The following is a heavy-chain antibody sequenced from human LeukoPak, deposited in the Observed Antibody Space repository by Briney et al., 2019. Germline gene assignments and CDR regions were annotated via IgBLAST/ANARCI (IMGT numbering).Heavy chain of an antibody. D-gene: IGHD2-2*01. V-gene: IGHV5-51*01. Sequence: GESLKISCKGSGYSFTSYWIGWVRQMPGKGLEWMGTIYPGDSDTRYSPSFQGQVTISADNSITTAYLQWSSLKALDTAMYYCARRGYCTSTTCYRLFDYWGQGTLVTVSS. J-gene: IGHJ4*02. CDR1: GYSFTSYW. CDR3: ARRGYCTSTTCYRLFDY. CDR2: IYPGDSDT.